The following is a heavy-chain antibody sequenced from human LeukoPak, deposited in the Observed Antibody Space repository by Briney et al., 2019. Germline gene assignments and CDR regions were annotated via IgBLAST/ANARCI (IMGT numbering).Heavy chain of an antibody. CDR1: GFTFSSYG. CDR3: AKREVGATESFDY. J-gene: IGHJ4*02. CDR2: IRYDGSNK. Sequence: PGGSLRLSCAASGFTFSSYGMHWVRQAPGKGLEWVAFIRYDGSNKYYADSVKGRFTISRDNSKNTLYLQMNSLRAEDTAVYYCAKREVGATESFDYWGQGTLVTVSS. D-gene: IGHD1-26*01. V-gene: IGHV3-30*02.